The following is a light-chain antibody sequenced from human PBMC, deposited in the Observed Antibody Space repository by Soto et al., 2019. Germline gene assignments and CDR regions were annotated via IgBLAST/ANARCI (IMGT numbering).Light chain of an antibody. J-gene: IGKJ5*01. CDR2: GAY. Sequence: EIVLTQSTGNLSLSPCGRATLSCRTGQSVRNSYLAWYQQKPGQAPRLLIYGAYTRATGIPVRFSGSGSGTDFTLTISRLEPEDFAVYYCQQYGNSPITFGHGTRLEI. CDR3: QQYGNSPIT. V-gene: IGKV3-20*01. CDR1: QSVRNSY.